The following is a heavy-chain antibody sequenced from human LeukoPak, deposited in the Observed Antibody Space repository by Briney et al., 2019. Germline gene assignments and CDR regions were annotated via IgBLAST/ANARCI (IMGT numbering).Heavy chain of an antibody. CDR3: ASDYGDYVGAFDI. V-gene: IGHV3-53*01. Sequence: PGGSLRLSCAASGFTVSSNYMSRVRQAPGKGLEWVSVIYSGGSTYYADSVKGRFTISRDNSKNTLYLQMNSLRAEDTAVYYRASDYGDYVGAFDIWGQGTMVTVSS. J-gene: IGHJ3*02. CDR1: GFTVSSNY. D-gene: IGHD4-17*01. CDR2: IYSGGST.